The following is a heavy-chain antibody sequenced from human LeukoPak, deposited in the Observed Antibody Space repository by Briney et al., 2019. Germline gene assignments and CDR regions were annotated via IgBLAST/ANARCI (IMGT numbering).Heavy chain of an antibody. CDR3: ARRAYYNVRTGYLRGHLDG. J-gene: IGHJ4*02. V-gene: IGHV5-51*01. CDR2: IYPGDSDN. Sequence: GESLKISCKGSGYSFNTYWIAWVRQMTGKGLEWMGIIYPGDSDNRYSPSFQGQVTISADESIRTAYLHWSSLKASDTAMYYCARRAYYNVRTGYLRGHLDGWVQGTQVTVSS. CDR1: GYSFNTYW. D-gene: IGHD3-22*01.